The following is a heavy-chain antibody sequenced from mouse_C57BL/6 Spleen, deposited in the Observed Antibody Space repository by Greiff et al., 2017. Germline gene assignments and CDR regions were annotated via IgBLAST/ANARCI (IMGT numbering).Heavy chain of an antibody. CDR1: GYSITSGYY. J-gene: IGHJ4*01. V-gene: IGHV3-6*01. CDR2: ISYDGSN. CDR3: AGDGNYGYAMDY. Sequence: EVQLVESGPGLVKPSQSLSLTCSVTGYSITSGYYWNWIRQFPGNKLEWMGYISYDGSNNYNPSLKNRISITRDTSKNQFVLKLHSVTTEDTATYYCAGDGNYGYAMDYWGQGTSVTVSS. D-gene: IGHD2-1*01.